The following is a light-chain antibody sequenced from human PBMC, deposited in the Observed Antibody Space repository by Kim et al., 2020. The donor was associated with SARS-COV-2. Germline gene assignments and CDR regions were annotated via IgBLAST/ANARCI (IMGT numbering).Light chain of an antibody. CDR3: QAWDSSTVV. V-gene: IGLV3-1*01. J-gene: IGLJ2*01. CDR1: KLGDKY. Sequence: VSPGQTASMTCSGDKLGDKYACWYQQKPGQSPVLVIYQDSKRPAGIPERFSGSNSGNTATLTISGTQAMDEADYYCQAWDSSTVVFGGGTQLTVL. CDR2: QDS.